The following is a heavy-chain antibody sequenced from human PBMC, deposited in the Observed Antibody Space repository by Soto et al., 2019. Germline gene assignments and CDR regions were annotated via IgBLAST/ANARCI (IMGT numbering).Heavy chain of an antibody. D-gene: IGHD2-2*01. CDR2: INHSGST. J-gene: IGHJ6*02. CDR1: GGSFSGYY. V-gene: IGHV4-34*01. Sequence: SETLSLTCAVYGGSFSGYYWSWIRQPPGKGLEWIGEINHSGSTNYNPSLKSRVTISVDTSKNQFSLKLSSVTAADTAVYYCARGPYCSSTSCYAYNYYYYGMDVWGQGTTVTVSS. CDR3: ARGPYCSSTSCYAYNYYYYGMDV.